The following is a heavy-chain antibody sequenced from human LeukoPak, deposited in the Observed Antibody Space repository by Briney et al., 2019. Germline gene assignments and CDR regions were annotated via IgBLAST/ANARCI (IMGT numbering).Heavy chain of an antibody. Sequence: ESGPALVKPTQTLTLTCTFSGFSLSTSGMRVSWIRQPPGKALEWLARIDWDDDKFYSTPLKTRLTISKDTSKNQVVLTMTNMDPVDTATYYCARMGRGYGMDVWGKGTTVTVSS. V-gene: IGHV2-70*04. D-gene: IGHD3-10*01. CDR2: IDWDDDK. J-gene: IGHJ6*04. CDR1: GFSLSTSGMR. CDR3: ARMGRGYGMDV.